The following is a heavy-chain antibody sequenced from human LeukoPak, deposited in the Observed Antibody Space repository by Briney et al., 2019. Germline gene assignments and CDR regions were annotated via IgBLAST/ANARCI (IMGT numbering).Heavy chain of an antibody. Sequence: SETPSLTCTVSGGSISSSSYYWGWIRQPPGKGLQWIGSIYYSGSTYYNPSLKSRVTISVDTSKNQFSLNLRFVTAADTAVYYCARLIEYDSSGYYQHYFDYWGQGTLVTVSS. D-gene: IGHD3-22*01. CDR2: IYYSGST. V-gene: IGHV4-39*01. CDR3: ARLIEYDSSGYYQHYFDY. CDR1: GGSISSSSYY. J-gene: IGHJ4*02.